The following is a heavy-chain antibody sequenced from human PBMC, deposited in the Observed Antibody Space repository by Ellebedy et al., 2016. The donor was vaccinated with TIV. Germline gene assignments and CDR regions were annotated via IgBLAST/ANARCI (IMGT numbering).Heavy chain of an antibody. J-gene: IGHJ4*02. CDR2: MNPISGNT. D-gene: IGHD3-9*01. CDR3: AKANRIDWYHPYS. V-gene: IGHV1-8*01. Sequence: ASVKVSXXASGYTFTSYDINWVRQATGQGLEWMGWMNPISGNTGYAQKFQGRVTMTRNNPITTAYMELSSLRSEDTAVYYCAKANRIDWYHPYSWGLGTLVTVSS. CDR1: GYTFTSYD.